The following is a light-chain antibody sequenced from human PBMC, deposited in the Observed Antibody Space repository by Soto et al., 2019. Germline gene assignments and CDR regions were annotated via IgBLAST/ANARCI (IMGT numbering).Light chain of an antibody. V-gene: IGKV1-39*01. CDR1: QNIIRH. CDR3: QQSYSTPTWT. Sequence: DIQMTQSPSSLSASVGDRVTITCRASQNIIRHLNWYQQKPGKAPKLLIYAASSLQSGVPSRFSGSGSGTDFTLTISSLQPEDFATYYCQQSYSTPTWTFGQGTKVDIK. J-gene: IGKJ1*01. CDR2: AAS.